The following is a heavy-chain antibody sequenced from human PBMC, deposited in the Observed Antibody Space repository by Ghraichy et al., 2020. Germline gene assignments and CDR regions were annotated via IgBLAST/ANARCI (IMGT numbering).Heavy chain of an antibody. CDR1: AYTFTDYY. V-gene: IGHV1-2*02. D-gene: IGHD2-2*02. CDR3: AREVRMIPGAVPTYYYYYGLDV. Sequence: ASVKVSCKASAYTFTDYYIHWVRQAPGQGLEWMGWINPNSGGTNYALKFQGRVTMTRDTSISTAYMELSGLRSDDTAVYHCAREVRMIPGAVPTYYYYYGLDVWGQGTTVIVSS. CDR2: INPNSGGT. J-gene: IGHJ6*02.